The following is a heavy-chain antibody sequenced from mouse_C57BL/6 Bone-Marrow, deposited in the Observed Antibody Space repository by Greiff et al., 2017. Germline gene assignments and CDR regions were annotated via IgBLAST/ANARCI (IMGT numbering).Heavy chain of an antibody. Sequence: QVQLQQSGAELAKPGASVKLSCKASGYTFTSYWMHWVKQRPGQGLEWIGYINPSSGSTKYNQKFKDKATLTADKYSSTAYMQLSSLTYEDSAVYYCERKRGTTGVSYWYFDVWGTGTTGTVSS. J-gene: IGHJ1*03. CDR2: INPSSGST. CDR3: ERKRGTTGVSYWYFDV. D-gene: IGHD1-1*01. V-gene: IGHV1-7*01. CDR1: GYTFTSYW.